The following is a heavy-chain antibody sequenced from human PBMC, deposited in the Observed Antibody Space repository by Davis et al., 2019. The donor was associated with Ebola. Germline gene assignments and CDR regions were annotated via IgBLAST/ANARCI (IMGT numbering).Heavy chain of an antibody. D-gene: IGHD3-22*01. J-gene: IGHJ3*02. V-gene: IGHV4-4*07. CDR3: ARDYDSSGYRYPNDAFHI. CDR2: IYASGRS. CDR1: GDSISDFY. Sequence: PSETLSLTCTVSGDSISDFYWSWIRQPAGKGLQWIGCIYASGRSNYNPSLKSRVPMSVDTSKNQLSLKLSSVTAADTAVYYCARDYDSSGYRYPNDAFHIWGQGIVVTVSS.